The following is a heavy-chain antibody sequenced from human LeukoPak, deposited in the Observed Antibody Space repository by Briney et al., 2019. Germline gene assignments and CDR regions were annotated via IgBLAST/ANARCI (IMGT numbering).Heavy chain of an antibody. CDR2: IYYSGST. D-gene: IGHD3-22*01. V-gene: IGHV4-59*12. Sequence: SETLSLTCTVSGGSISSYYWSWIRQPPGKGLEWIGYIYYSGSTNYNPSLKSRVTISVDTSKNQFSLKLTSVTAADTAVYFCARTGESDLYYYDSSGYFDFWGQGTLVTVSS. CDR3: ARTGESDLYYYDSSGYFDF. CDR1: GGSISSYY. J-gene: IGHJ4*02.